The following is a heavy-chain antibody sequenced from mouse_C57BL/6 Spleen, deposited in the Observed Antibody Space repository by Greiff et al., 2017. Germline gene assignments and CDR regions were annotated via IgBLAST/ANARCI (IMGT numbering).Heavy chain of an antibody. D-gene: IGHD1-1*01. J-gene: IGHJ2*01. CDR2: IDPSDSYT. CDR1: GYTFTSYW. V-gene: IGHV1-50*01. Sequence: QVQLQQSGAELVKPGASVKLSCKASGYTFTSYWMQWVKQRPGQGLEWIGEIDPSDSYTNYNQKFKGKATLTVDTSSSTAYMQLSSLTSEDSAVYYCARFRITTVVATDYWGQGTTL. CDR3: ARFRITTVVATDY.